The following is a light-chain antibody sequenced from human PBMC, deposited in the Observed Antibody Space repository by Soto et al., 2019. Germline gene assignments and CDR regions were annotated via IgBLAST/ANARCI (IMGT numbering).Light chain of an antibody. CDR2: GAS. J-gene: IGKJ1*01. CDR3: QQLNSYPQT. Sequence: EIVMTQSPATLSVSPGERATLSCRASQSVSSNLAWYQQKPGQAPRLLVYGASTRPTGIPTRFSGSGSRTEFTLTISSPQSEDFATYYCQQLNSYPQTFGQGTKVEIK. CDR1: QSVSSN. V-gene: IGKV3-15*01.